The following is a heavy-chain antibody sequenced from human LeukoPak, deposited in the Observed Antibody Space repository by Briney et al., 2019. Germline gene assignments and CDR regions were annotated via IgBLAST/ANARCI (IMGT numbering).Heavy chain of an antibody. Sequence: GASVKASCKASGYTFTSYAMNWVRQAPGQGLEWMGWINTNTGNPTYAQGFTGRFVFSLDTSVSTAYLQISSLKAEDTAVYYCAILGSYYYYYYMDVWGKGTTVTVSS. V-gene: IGHV7-4-1*02. CDR1: GYTFTSYA. D-gene: IGHD3-16*01. CDR3: AILGSYYYYYYMDV. J-gene: IGHJ6*03. CDR2: INTNTGNP.